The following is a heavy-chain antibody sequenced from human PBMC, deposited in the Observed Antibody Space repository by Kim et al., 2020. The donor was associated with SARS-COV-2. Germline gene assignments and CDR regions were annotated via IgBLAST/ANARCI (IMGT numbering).Heavy chain of an antibody. CDR1: GYFFSTYD. D-gene: IGHD6-19*01. V-gene: IGHV1-8*02. CDR3: ARNTSGWPNWFDF. CDR2: VTPSTGNT. Sequence: ASVKVSCKASGYFFSTYDINWVRQASGQGLEWLGWVTPSTGNTGYAQKFQGRVTVTRDTSIRTAYMELNNLRYEDTAVYYCARNTSGWPNWFDFWGQGTL. J-gene: IGHJ5*01.